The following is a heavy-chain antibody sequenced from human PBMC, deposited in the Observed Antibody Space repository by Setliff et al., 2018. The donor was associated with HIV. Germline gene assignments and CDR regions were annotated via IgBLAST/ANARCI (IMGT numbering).Heavy chain of an antibody. V-gene: IGHV4-61*09. J-gene: IGHJ3*01. Sequence: PSETLSLTCTVSGGSISSGIYYWIWIRQPAGKGLEWIGHVYTTGGTNYNPSLESRLTISVDTSKNQFSLRLTSVTAADTAVYYCARAPPGIQNDAFDGWGQGTMVTVSS. CDR1: GGSISSGIYY. CDR3: ARAPPGIQNDAFDG. CDR2: VYTTGGT.